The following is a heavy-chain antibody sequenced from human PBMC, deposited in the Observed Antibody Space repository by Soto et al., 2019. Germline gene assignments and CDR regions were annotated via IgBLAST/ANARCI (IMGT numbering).Heavy chain of an antibody. CDR2: ISSNSAYI. CDR1: GFTFRSFT. Sequence: PGGSLRLSCAASGFTFRSFTMNWVRQAPGKGLEWVSTISSNSAYIYYTDALRGRFTISRDNAKNSLHLQMNSLRAEDTAVYYCTRDASRDSSARGWLDPCGQGTIVTVYS. D-gene: IGHD6-13*01. V-gene: IGHV3-21*01. J-gene: IGHJ5*02. CDR3: TRDASRDSSARGWLDP.